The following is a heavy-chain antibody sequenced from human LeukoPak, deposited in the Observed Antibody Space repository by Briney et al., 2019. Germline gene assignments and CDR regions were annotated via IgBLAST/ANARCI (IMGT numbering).Heavy chain of an antibody. CDR3: ARDWTPYYYDSSGTLRY. CDR1: GGSFSGYY. CDR2: ISSSGSTI. D-gene: IGHD3-22*01. V-gene: IGHV3-11*01. Sequence: LSLTCAVYGGSFSGYYWSWIRQAPGKGLEWVSYISSSGSTIYYADSVKGRFTISRDNAKNSLYLQMNSLRAEDTAVYYCARDWTPYYYDSSGTLRYWGQGTLVTVSS. J-gene: IGHJ4*02.